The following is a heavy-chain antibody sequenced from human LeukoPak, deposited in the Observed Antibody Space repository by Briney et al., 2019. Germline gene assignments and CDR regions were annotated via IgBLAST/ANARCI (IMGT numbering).Heavy chain of an antibody. CDR2: ISSSSSTI. V-gene: IGHV3-48*01. J-gene: IGHJ4*02. CDR1: GFTFSSYS. Sequence: PGGSLRLSCAASGFTFSSYSMNWVRQAPGKGLEWVSYISSSSSTIYYADSVKGRFTISRDNAKNSLYLQMNSLRAEDTALYYCARSGTYSSSSRYDYWGQGTLVTVSS. CDR3: ARSGTYSSSSRYDY. D-gene: IGHD6-6*01.